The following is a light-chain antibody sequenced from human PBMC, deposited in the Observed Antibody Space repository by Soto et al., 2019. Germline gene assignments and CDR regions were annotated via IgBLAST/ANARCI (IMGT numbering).Light chain of an antibody. CDR3: GTWDTTLSAGV. J-gene: IGLJ1*01. V-gene: IGLV1-51*01. Sequence: QSVLTQPPSVSAAPGQKVTISCSGSSSNIGNNYVSWYQQLPGTAPKLLIYENNKRPSGIPDRFSGSKSGTSATLGITGLQTGDEADFYCGTWDTTLSAGVFGTGTKVTLL. CDR1: SSNIGNNY. CDR2: ENN.